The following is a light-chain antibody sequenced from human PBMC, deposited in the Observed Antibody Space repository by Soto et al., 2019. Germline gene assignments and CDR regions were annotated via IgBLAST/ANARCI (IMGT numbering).Light chain of an antibody. CDR1: SSNIGNNY. J-gene: IGLJ2*01. CDR2: DNN. CDR3: GTWDSSLSAVV. Sequence: QSVLTQPPSVSAAPGQKVTISCSGSSSNIGNNYGSWYQQLPGTAPKLLIYDNNKRPSGIPDRFSGSKSGTSATLGITGLQTGDEADYYCGTWDSSLSAVVFGGGTQLTVL. V-gene: IGLV1-51*01.